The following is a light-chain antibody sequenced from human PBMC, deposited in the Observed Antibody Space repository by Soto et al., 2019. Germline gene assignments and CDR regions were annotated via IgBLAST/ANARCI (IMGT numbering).Light chain of an antibody. CDR1: PSVSST. Sequence: EISMTQSPSTLSVSPGERATLSCRAAPSVSSTLDWYQQKRGKSPRLLIYRASNRATGIPARSSGSGSGTEFTLTISSLQSEDFAVYYCQQYKNSPLTFGQGTKVDIK. V-gene: IGKV3-15*01. J-gene: IGKJ1*01. CDR2: RAS. CDR3: QQYKNSPLT.